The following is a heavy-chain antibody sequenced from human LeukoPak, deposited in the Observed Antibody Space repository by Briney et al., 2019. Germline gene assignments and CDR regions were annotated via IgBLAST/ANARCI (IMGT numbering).Heavy chain of an antibody. D-gene: IGHD3-16*01. CDR2: IYYSGST. CDR1: GGSISSSSYY. Sequence: SETLSLTCTVSGGSISSSSYYWGWIRQPPGKGLEWIGSIYYSGSTYYNPSLKSRVTISVDTSRNQFSLKLSSVTAADTAVYYCARDWGDYAVQFWFDPWGQGTLVTVSS. CDR3: ARDWGDYAVQFWFDP. J-gene: IGHJ5*02. V-gene: IGHV4-39*07.